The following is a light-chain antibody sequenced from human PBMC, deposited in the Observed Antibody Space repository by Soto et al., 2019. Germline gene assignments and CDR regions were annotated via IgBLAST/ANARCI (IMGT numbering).Light chain of an antibody. Sequence: QSALTQPPSASGTPGQRVTISCSGSSSNIGSNTVNWYQQLPGTAPKLLIYRNNQRPSGVPDRFSGSKSVTSASLAISGLQSEDEADYYCAAWDDSLNGVVVGGGTKVTVL. V-gene: IGLV1-44*01. J-gene: IGLJ2*01. CDR3: AAWDDSLNGVV. CDR1: SSNIGSNT. CDR2: RNN.